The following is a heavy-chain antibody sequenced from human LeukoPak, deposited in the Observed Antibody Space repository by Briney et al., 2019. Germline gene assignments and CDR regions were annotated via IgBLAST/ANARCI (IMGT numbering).Heavy chain of an antibody. D-gene: IGHD2-15*01. CDR1: GGSISSYY. V-gene: IGHV4-59*01. CDR3: ARACSGGSCYSY. CDR2: IYYSGST. Sequence: SETLSLTCTVSGGSISSYYWSWIRQPPGKGLEWIGYIYYSGSTNYNPSLKSRVTISVDTSKNQFSLKLSSVTAADTAVYYCARACSGGSCYSYWGQGTLVTVSS. J-gene: IGHJ4*02.